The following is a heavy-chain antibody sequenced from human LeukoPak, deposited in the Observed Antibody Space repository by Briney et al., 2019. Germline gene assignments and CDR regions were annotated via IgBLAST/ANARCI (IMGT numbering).Heavy chain of an antibody. J-gene: IGHJ4*02. V-gene: IGHV3-64*04. D-gene: IGHD2/OR15-2a*01. CDR1: GFTFSSYA. Sequence: GGSLRLSCSASGFTFSSYAMHWVRQAPGKGLEYVSAISSNGGSTYYADSVKGRFTISRDNTRNMLYVQMDSLRGEDTAIYYCAKDGYCDSTVCYWSYWGQGTLVTVSS. CDR2: ISSNGGST. CDR3: AKDGYCDSTVCYWSY.